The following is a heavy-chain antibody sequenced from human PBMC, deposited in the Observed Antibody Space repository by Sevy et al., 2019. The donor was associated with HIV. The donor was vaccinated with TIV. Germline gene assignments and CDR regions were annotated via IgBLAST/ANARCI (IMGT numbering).Heavy chain of an antibody. V-gene: IGHV3-23*01. J-gene: IGHJ4*02. CDR1: GFTFSSYA. CDR3: AKVASSGWYPFDY. CDR2: ISGSGGST. Sequence: GESLKISCAASGFTFSSYAMSWVRQAPGKGLEWVSAISGSGGSTYYADSVKGRFTISRDNSKNTLYLQMNSLRAEDTAVYYCAKVASSGWYPFDYWGQGTLVTVSS. D-gene: IGHD6-19*01.